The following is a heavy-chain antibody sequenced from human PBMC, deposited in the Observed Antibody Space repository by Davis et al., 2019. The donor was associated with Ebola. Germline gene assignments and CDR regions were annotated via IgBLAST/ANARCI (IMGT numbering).Heavy chain of an antibody. CDR3: ARRAYYYDSSGYHSGGMDV. Sequence: GESLKISCQGSGYSFTSYWIGWVRQMPGKGLEWMGIIYPGDSDTRYSPSFQGQVTISADKSISTAYLQWSSLKASDTAMYYCARRAYYYDSSGYHSGGMDVWGQGTTVTVSS. CDR2: IYPGDSDT. D-gene: IGHD3-22*01. CDR1: GYSFTSYW. V-gene: IGHV5-51*01. J-gene: IGHJ6*02.